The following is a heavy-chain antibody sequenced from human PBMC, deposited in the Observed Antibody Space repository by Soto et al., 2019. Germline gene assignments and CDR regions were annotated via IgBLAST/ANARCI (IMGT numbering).Heavy chain of an antibody. CDR2: INAGNGNT. D-gene: IGHD1-7*01. CDR1: GYTSTSYA. J-gene: IGHJ6*02. Sequence: ASVKVSCKASGYTSTSYAMHWVRQAPGQRLEWMGWINAGNGNTKYSQKFQGRVTITRDTSASTAYMELSSLRSEDTAVYYCASREYNWNYGYYYYGMDVWGQGTTVTVSS. CDR3: ASREYNWNYGYYYYGMDV. V-gene: IGHV1-3*01.